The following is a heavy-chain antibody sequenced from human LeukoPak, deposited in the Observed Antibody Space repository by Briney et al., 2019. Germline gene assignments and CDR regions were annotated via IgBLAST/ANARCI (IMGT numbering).Heavy chain of an antibody. D-gene: IGHD2-15*01. CDR1: GSTFTGYY. CDR3: ARGYCSGGSCYSVENWFDP. V-gene: IGHV1-2*06. Sequence: ASVKVSCKAAGSTFTGYYMFWVRPAPGQGLEWMGRINPNSGGTNYAQKFQGRVTMTRDTSISTAYMELSRLRSDDTAVYYCARGYCSGGSCYSVENWFDPWGQGTLVTVSS. J-gene: IGHJ5*02. CDR2: INPNSGGT.